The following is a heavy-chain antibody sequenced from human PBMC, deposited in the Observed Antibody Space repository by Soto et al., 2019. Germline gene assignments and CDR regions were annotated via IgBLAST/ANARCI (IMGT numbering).Heavy chain of an antibody. V-gene: IGHV1-3*01. CDR3: ARASSGWYRGFDY. CDR2: INAGNGNT. J-gene: IGHJ4*02. CDR1: GYTFTSYA. D-gene: IGHD6-19*01. Sequence: ASVKVSCKASGYTFTSYAMHWVRQAPGQRLEWMGWINAGNGNTKYSQKFQGRFTITRDTSASTAYMELSSLRSEDTAVYYCARASSGWYRGFDYWGQGTLVTVSS.